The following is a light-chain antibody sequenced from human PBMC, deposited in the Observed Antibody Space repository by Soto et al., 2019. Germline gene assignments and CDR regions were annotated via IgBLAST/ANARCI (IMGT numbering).Light chain of an antibody. Sequence: EIALTQSPGTLSLSPGERATLSCRASQSVSSSYLAWYQQKPGQAPRLLIYGASSRATGIPDRFSGSGSGTDFTLTISRLEPEDFAVYYCQQYGSSQWTFGQGTKVDIK. CDR3: QQYGSSQWT. CDR2: GAS. CDR1: QSVSSSY. J-gene: IGKJ1*01. V-gene: IGKV3-20*01.